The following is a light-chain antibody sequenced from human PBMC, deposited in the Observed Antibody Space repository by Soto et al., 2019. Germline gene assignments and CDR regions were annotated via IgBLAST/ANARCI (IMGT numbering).Light chain of an antibody. Sequence: QSALTQPASVSGSPGQSITISCTGTSSDVGGYNYVSWYQHHPGKAPKLIIFDVSNRPSGVPNPFSGSKSGNTASLTISALQPEDEADYYCSSYTTSNTRQIVFGTGTKLTVL. J-gene: IGLJ1*01. CDR1: SSDVGGYNY. V-gene: IGLV2-14*03. CDR3: SSYTTSNTRQIV. CDR2: DVS.